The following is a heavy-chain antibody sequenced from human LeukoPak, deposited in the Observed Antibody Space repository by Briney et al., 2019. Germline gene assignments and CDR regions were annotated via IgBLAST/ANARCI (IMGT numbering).Heavy chain of an antibody. CDR3: AKGRGSYPSFDY. V-gene: IGHV3-9*01. CDR1: GFTFDDYA. D-gene: IGHD1-26*01. Sequence: GRSLRLSCAASGFTFDDYAMHWVRQAPGKGLKWVSGISWNSGSIGYADSVKGRFTISRDNAKNSLYLQMNSLRAEDTALYYCAKGRGSYPSFDYWGQGTLVTVSS. CDR2: ISWNSGSI. J-gene: IGHJ4*02.